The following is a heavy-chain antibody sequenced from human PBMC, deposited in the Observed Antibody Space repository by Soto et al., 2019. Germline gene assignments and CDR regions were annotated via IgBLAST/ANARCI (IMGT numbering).Heavy chain of an antibody. CDR2: IGSTAYGGGTT. CDR1: GFRFEDSA. J-gene: IGHJ5*01. D-gene: IGHD3-3*01. CDR3: SRIENPVWSGYYSGWFES. Sequence: QTGGSLRLSCAGSGFRFEDSAMTWVRQAPGKGLEWVGFIGSTAYGGGTTDYAASVKGRFIISRDNSKGITYLQLNSLKIEDTAVYYCSRIENPVWSGYYSGWFESWGQGTLVTVSS. V-gene: IGHV3-49*04.